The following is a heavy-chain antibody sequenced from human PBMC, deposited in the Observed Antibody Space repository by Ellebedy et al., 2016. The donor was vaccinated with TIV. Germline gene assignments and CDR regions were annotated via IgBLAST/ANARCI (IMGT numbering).Heavy chain of an antibody. CDR3: ARVLGFGELLTMDV. CDR1: GGSISSYY. D-gene: IGHD3-10*01. V-gene: IGHV4-59*01. Sequence: SETLSLTXTVSGGSISSYYWSWIRQPPGKGLEWIGSIYYSGSTYYNPSLKSRVTISVDTSKNQFSLKLSSVTAADTAVYYCARVLGFGELLTMDVWGQGTTVTVSS. CDR2: IYYSGST. J-gene: IGHJ6*02.